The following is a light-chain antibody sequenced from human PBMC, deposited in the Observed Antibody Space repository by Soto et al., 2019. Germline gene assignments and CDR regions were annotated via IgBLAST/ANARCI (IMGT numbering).Light chain of an antibody. CDR1: QSISRY. Sequence: DIQMTQSSSSLSASVGDRVTITCPSSQSISRYLNWYQQKPGKAPNLLIYVASSLQSEVPSRFSGSGSGTDCTLTITSLQPEDFTTYYCQQSYGTTITFGQGSKVDIK. CDR2: VAS. J-gene: IGKJ1*01. V-gene: IGKV1-39*01. CDR3: QQSYGTTIT.